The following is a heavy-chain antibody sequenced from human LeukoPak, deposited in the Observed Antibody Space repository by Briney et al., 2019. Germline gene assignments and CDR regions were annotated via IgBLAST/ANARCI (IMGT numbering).Heavy chain of an antibody. D-gene: IGHD3-22*01. J-gene: IGHJ4*02. V-gene: IGHV4-34*01. CDR3: ARTTYFYDTSGYYYGN. CDR1: AASISSYY. CDR2: IKYSGSS. Sequence: SETLSLTCTVSAASISSYYWSWIRQPPGKGLEWIGEIKYSGSSNYNPSLKSRVNISVDTSKNQFSLKLSSVTAADTAVYYCARTTYFYDTSGYYYGNWGQGTLVTVSS.